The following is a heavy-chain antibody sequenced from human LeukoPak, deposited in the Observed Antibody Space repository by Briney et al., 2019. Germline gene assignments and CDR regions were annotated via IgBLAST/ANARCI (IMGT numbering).Heavy chain of an antibody. Sequence: SETLSLTCAGYGWTFSGYYWSWIRQPPGKGLEWMGEINHSGSTNYNPSLKSRVTISVDTSKTQFSLKLSSVTAADTDVYYYARGFPKLYYYYMDVCGKGTTVTVSS. D-gene: IGHD1-26*01. CDR2: INHSGST. J-gene: IGHJ6*03. CDR3: ARGFPKLYYYYMDV. CDR1: GWTFSGYY. V-gene: IGHV4-34*01.